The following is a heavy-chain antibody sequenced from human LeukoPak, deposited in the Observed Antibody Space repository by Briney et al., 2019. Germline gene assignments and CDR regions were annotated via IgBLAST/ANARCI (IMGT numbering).Heavy chain of an antibody. V-gene: IGHV4-59*01. D-gene: IGHD2-21*01. CDR1: GGAISTYS. CDR2: ISERGDS. CDR3: ARSKDILLGDSAAFDL. Sequence: SETLSLTCTVSGGAISTYSWSWIRQPPGNVLDWIVYISERGDSNSNPSLKSRVTMSVDTSKNQFSLKLSSVTAADTAVYYCARSKDILLGDSAAFDLWGRGTTVTVSS. J-gene: IGHJ3*01.